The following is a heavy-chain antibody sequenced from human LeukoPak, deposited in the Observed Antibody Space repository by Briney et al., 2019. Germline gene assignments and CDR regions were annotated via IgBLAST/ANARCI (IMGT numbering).Heavy chain of an antibody. V-gene: IGHV5-10-1*01. Sequence: GESLKISCKGSGYSFTSYWISWVRQIPGKGLEWMGRIDPSDSYTNYSPSFKGHVTISADKSRSTAYLQWSSLKASDTAMYYCAIKYYYYYGMDVWGQGTTVTVSS. CDR3: AIKYYYYYGMDV. J-gene: IGHJ6*02. CDR1: GYSFTSYW. CDR2: IDPSDSYT.